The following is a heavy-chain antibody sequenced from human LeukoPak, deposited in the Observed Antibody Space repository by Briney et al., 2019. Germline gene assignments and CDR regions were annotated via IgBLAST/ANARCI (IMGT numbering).Heavy chain of an antibody. D-gene: IGHD2-2*01. CDR1: GYTFTSYD. CDR2: MNPNSGNT. V-gene: IGHV1-8*01. CDR3: ARGRYLYCSSTSCYASAFDI. J-gene: IGHJ3*02. Sequence: ASVKVSCKASGYTFTSYDINWVRQATGQGLEWMGWMNPNSGNTGYAQKFQGRVTMTRNTSISTAYMELSSLRSEDTAVHYCARGRYLYCSSTSCYASAFDIWGQGTMVTVSS.